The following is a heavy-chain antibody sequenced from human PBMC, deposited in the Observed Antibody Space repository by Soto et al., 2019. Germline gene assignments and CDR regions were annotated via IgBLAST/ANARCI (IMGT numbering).Heavy chain of an antibody. CDR3: ARDSIFGVVIGVSSDYYYYGMDV. J-gene: IGHJ6*02. Sequence: ASVKVSCKASGYTFTSYYMHWVRQAPGQGLEWMGIINPSGGSTSYAQKFQGRVTMTRDTSTSTVYMELSSLRSEDTAVYYCARDSIFGVVIGVSSDYYYYGMDVWGQ. CDR2: INPSGGST. D-gene: IGHD3-3*01. CDR1: GYTFTSYY. V-gene: IGHV1-46*01.